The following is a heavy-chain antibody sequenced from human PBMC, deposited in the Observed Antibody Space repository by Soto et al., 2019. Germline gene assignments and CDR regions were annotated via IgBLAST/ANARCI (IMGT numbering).Heavy chain of an antibody. D-gene: IGHD1-26*01. CDR2: IYYSGST. Sequence: SETLSLTCTVSGGSISSGGYYWSWIRQHPGKGLEWIGYIYYSGSTYYTPSLKSRVTISVDTSKNQFSLKLSSVTAADTAVYYCARAWELLTIDYWGQGTLVTVSS. V-gene: IGHV4-31*03. CDR1: GGSISSGGYY. J-gene: IGHJ4*02. CDR3: ARAWELLTIDY.